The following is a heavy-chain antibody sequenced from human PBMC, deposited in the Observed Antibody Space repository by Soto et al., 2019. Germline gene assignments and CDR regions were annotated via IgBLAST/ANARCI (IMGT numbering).Heavy chain of an antibody. CDR2: TNHSGRT. CDR3: ARHSYLSGVDS. CDR1: GGSFRGYY. D-gene: IGHD3-16*02. V-gene: IGHV4-34*01. J-gene: IGHJ4*02. Sequence: PSETLSLTCAVYGGSFRGYYWSWIRQPPGKGLEWIGETNHSGRTNYNPSLKSRVTISADTSKNQFSLKLSSVTAADTAVYYCARHSYLSGVDSWGQGMLVTAPQ.